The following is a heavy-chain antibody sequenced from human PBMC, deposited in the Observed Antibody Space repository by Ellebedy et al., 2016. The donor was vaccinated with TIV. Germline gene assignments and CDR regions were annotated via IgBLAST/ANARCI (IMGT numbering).Heavy chain of an antibody. CDR1: GFTFSNYW. J-gene: IGHJ4*02. CDR3: ARDQWLGRAYYFDY. D-gene: IGHD6-19*01. V-gene: IGHV3-7*01. CDR2: IKQDGSEK. Sequence: GESLKTSCEASGFTFSNYWMTWVRQAPGKGLEWVANIKQDGSEKYYVDSVKGRFSISRDNAKNSLYLQMNSLRPEDTAVYYCARDQWLGRAYYFDYWGQGTLLTVSS.